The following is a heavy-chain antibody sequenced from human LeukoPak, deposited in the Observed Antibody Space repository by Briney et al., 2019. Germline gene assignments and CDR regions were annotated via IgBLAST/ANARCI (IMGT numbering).Heavy chain of an antibody. D-gene: IGHD3-22*01. V-gene: IGHV4-34*01. CDR2: INHSGST. Sequence: SETLSLTCAVYGGSFSGYYWSWIRQPPGKGLEWIGEINHSGSTNYNPSLKSRVTISVDTSKNQFSLKLSSVTAADTAVYYCARGNYYDSSGYLYWGQGTLVTVSS. J-gene: IGHJ4*02. CDR1: GGSFSGYY. CDR3: ARGNYYDSSGYLY.